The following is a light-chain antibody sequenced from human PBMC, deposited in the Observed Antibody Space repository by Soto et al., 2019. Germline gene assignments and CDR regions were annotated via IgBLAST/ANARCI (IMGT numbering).Light chain of an antibody. CDR3: QQYDNLPLS. CDR1: QDVSNY. V-gene: IGKV1-33*01. J-gene: IGKJ3*01. Sequence: DIQLTQSPSSLSASVGDRVTITCQASQDVSNYLNWYQQKPGKAPKLVIYDASTLETGVPSRFSGDGSRTDFTLTISSLQPEDIGTYYCQQYDNLPLSFGPGTKVHIE. CDR2: DAS.